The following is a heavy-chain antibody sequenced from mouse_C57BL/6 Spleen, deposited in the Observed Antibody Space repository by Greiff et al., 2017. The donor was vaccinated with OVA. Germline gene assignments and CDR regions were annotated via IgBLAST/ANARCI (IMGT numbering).Heavy chain of an antibody. J-gene: IGHJ1*03. CDR3: ARGGTDWYFDV. CDR2: INPNNGGT. Sequence: VQLQQSGPELVKPGASVKIPCKASGYTFTDYNMDWVNTRHFNIPERTVAINPNNGGTIYNQKFKGKATLTVDKSSSTAYMELRSLTSEDTAVYYCARGGTDWYFDVWGTGTTVTVSS. V-gene: IGHV1-18*01. D-gene: IGHD3-3*01. CDR1: GYTFTDYN.